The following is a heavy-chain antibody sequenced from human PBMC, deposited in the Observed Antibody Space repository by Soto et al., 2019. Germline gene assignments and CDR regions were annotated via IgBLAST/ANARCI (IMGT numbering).Heavy chain of an antibody. J-gene: IGHJ3*02. V-gene: IGHV3-30*18. D-gene: IGHD6-13*01. Sequence: QVQLVESGGGVVQPGRSLRLSCAASGFTFSSYGMHWVRQAPGKGLEWVAVISYDGSNKYYADSVKDRFTISRDNSKNTLYLQMNSLRAEDTAVYYCAKDSGIERDRTGDAFDIWGQGTMVTVSS. CDR2: ISYDGSNK. CDR3: AKDSGIERDRTGDAFDI. CDR1: GFTFSSYG.